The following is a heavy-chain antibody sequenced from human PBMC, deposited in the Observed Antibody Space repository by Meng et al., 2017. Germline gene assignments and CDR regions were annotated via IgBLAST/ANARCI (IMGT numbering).Heavy chain of an antibody. J-gene: IGHJ4*02. CDR3: ARAIAVSGTGRFDY. D-gene: IGHD6-19*01. V-gene: IGHV1-3*01. CDR2: INAGNSDT. Sequence: QCKLVQSGVEVKKPGASVKVSCKASGYTFTTYAIHWVRQAPGQRLEWMGWINAGNSDTKYSQKLQGRVTITRDTSASTVYMEVSSLRSEDTGVYYCARAIAVSGTGRFDYWGQGTLVTVSS. CDR1: GYTFTTYA.